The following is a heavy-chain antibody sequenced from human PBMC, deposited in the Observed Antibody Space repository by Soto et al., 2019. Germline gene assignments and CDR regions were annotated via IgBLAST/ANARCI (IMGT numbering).Heavy chain of an antibody. J-gene: IGHJ6*02. V-gene: IGHV1-69*12. CDR1: GGTFSSYA. CDR2: IIPIFGTA. CDR3: ASRYRNYGYYSYGMDV. D-gene: IGHD1-26*01. Sequence: QVQLVQSGAEVKKPGSSVKVSCKASGGTFSSYAISWVRQAPGQGLEWMGGIIPIFGTANYAQKFQGRVTVTADESTSTDYMELSSLRSEDTAVYYCASRYRNYGYYSYGMDVWGQGTTVTVSS.